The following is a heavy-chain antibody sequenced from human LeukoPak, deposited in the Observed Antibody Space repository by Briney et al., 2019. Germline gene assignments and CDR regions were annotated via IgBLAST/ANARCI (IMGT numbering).Heavy chain of an antibody. Sequence: ASETLSLTCTVSGGSISSYYWSWIRQPPGKGLEWIGYIYYSGSTAYNPSLESRVTMSVDTSKNHVSLKMTSVTAADTATYYCARWGYFDSSGYFVVEYWGQGALVTVSS. CDR3: ARWGYFDSSGYFVVEY. D-gene: IGHD3-22*01. V-gene: IGHV4-59*01. CDR1: GGSISSYY. CDR2: IYYSGST. J-gene: IGHJ4*02.